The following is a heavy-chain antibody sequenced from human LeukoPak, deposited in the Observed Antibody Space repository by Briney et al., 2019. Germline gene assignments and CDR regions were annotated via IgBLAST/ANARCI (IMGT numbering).Heavy chain of an antibody. V-gene: IGHV3-30*18. D-gene: IGHD5-24*01. J-gene: IGHJ4*02. CDR3: AKDEGDGYNFDY. CDR1: GFTFSSYG. Sequence: GGSLRLSCAASGFTFSSYGMHWVRQAPGKGLEWVAVISYDGSNKYYADSVKGRFTISRDNSKNTLYLQMNSLRAEDTVVYYCAKDEGDGYNFDYWGQGTLVTVSS. CDR2: ISYDGSNK.